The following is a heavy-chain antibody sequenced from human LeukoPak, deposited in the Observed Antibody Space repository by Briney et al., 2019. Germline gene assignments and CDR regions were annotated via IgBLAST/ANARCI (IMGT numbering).Heavy chain of an antibody. J-gene: IGHJ4*02. CDR2: ISTSSRTI. V-gene: IGHV3-48*01. CDR1: GFTFSSYD. Sequence: GGSLRLSCAGSGFTFSSYDMNWVRQAPGKGLEWLAYISTSSRTIYYADSVKGRSTISRDNAKNSLYLQMNTLRAEDTAVYYCARGLGFWGQGTLVTVSS. CDR3: ARGLGF. D-gene: IGHD6-25*01.